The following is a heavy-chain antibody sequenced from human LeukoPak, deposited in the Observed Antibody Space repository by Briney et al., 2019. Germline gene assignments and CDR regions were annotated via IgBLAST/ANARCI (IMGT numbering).Heavy chain of an antibody. CDR1: GFPFSSYW. J-gene: IGHJ4*02. CDR2: IKQDGSDK. V-gene: IGHV3-7*01. CDR3: ARLTGTTGFDY. D-gene: IGHD1-1*01. Sequence: GGSLRLSCAASGFPFSSYWMSWVRQAPGKGLEWVANIKQDGSDKYYVDSVKGRFTISRDNAKNSLYLQLNSLRADGTAVYYCARLTGTTGFDYWGQGTLVTVSS.